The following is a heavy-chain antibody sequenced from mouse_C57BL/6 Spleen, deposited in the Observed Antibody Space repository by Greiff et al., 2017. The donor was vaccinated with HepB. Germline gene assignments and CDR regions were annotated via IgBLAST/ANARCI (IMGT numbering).Heavy chain of an antibody. J-gene: IGHJ2*01. D-gene: IGHD4-1*01. CDR3: ARTNWDVGYFDY. CDR2: ISSGSSTI. V-gene: IGHV5-17*01. CDR1: GFTFSDYG. Sequence: EVKLVESGGGLVKPGGSLKLSCAASGFTFSDYGMHWVRQAPEKGLEWVAYISSGSSTIYYADTVKGRFTISRDNAKNTLFLQMTSLRSEDTAMYYCARTNWDVGYFDYWGQGTTLTVSS.